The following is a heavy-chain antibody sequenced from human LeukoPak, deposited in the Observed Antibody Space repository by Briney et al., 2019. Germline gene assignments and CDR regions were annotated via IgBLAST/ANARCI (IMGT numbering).Heavy chain of an antibody. Sequence: SSETLSLTCAVYGGSFSGYYWSWIRQPPGKGLEWIGEINHSGSTNYNPSHKSRVTISVDTSKNQFSLKLSSVTAADTAVYYCARRPLTGVDNYYYYYGMDVWGQGTTVTVSS. CDR3: ARRPLTGVDNYYYYYGMDV. CDR1: GGSFSGYY. J-gene: IGHJ6*02. V-gene: IGHV4-34*01. D-gene: IGHD7-27*01. CDR2: INHSGST.